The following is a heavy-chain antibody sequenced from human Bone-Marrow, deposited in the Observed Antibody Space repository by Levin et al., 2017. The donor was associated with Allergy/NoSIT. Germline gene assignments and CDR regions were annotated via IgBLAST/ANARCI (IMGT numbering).Heavy chain of an antibody. CDR2: IYHSGST. CDR1: GYSISSGYY. J-gene: IGHJ5*02. CDR3: ARVYEGSSGYWFDP. Sequence: SETLSLTCTVSGYSISSGYYWGWIRQPPGKGLEWIGSIYHSGSTYYNPSLKSRVTISVDTSKNQFSLKLSSVTAADTAVYYCARVYEGSSGYWFDPWGQGTLVTVSS. V-gene: IGHV4-38-2*02. D-gene: IGHD6-13*01.